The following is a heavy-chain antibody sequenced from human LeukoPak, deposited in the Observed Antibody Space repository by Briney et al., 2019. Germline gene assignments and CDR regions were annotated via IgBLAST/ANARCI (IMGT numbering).Heavy chain of an antibody. CDR2: VSHTGART. CDR3: AKDRGANNYFSGMEV. CDR1: GFTFENYA. J-gene: IGHJ6*04. V-gene: IGHV3-23*01. Sequence: PGGSLRLSCAASGFTFENYAMNWVRQAPGKGLEWVSAVSHTGARTCYADSVKGRFTISRDNSRNSLYLQMNSLRAEDTAVYFWAKDRGANNYFSGMEVGAKGTTVTVSS.